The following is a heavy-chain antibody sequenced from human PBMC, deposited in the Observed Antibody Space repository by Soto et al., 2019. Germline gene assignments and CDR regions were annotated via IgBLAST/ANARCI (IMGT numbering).Heavy chain of an antibody. J-gene: IGHJ5*02. D-gene: IGHD5-12*01. CDR3: ARHVPEGYSGYDYDPSGGRVGWFDP. CDR1: GGSISSSSYY. Sequence: QLQLQESGPGLVKPSETLSLTCTVSGGSISSSSYYWGWIRQPPGKGLEWIGSIYYSGSTYYNPSLKSRVTISVDTSKNQFSLKLSSVTAADTAAYYCARHVPEGYSGYDYDPSGGRVGWFDPWGQGTLVTVSS. V-gene: IGHV4-39*01. CDR2: IYYSGST.